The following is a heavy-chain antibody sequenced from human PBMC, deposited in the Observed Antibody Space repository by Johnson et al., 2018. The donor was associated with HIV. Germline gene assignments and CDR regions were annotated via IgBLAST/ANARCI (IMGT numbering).Heavy chain of an antibody. J-gene: IGHJ3*02. D-gene: IGHD6-19*01. CDR3: ARRFFPGITVALDAFDI. Sequence: QVQLVESGGGLVKPGGSLRLSCAASGFTFSSYAMHWVRQAPGTGLEWVAVISYDGNNKYYADSVRGRFTISRDNSKNSLYLQMNSLRAEDTAVYYCARRFFPGITVALDAFDIWGQGTMVTVSS. CDR1: GFTFSSYA. V-gene: IGHV3-30-3*01. CDR2: ISYDGNNK.